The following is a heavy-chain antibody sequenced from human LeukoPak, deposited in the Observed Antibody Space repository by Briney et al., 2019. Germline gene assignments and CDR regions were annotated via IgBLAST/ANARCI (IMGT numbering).Heavy chain of an antibody. CDR3: ARSRVYCSGGSCYTPYNWFDP. J-gene: IGHJ5*02. CDR2: IYTSGGT. CDR1: GGSINSYY. D-gene: IGHD2-15*01. Sequence: SETLSLTCTVSGGSINSYYWTWIRQPPGKGLEWIGRIYTSGGTNYNPSLKSRVTISVDTSKNQFSLKLSSVTAADTAVYYCARSRVYCSGGSCYTPYNWFDPWGQGTLVTVSS. V-gene: IGHV4-4*08.